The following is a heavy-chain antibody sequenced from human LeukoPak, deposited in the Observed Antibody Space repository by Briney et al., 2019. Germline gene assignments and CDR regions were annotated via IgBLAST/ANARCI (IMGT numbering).Heavy chain of an antibody. J-gene: IGHJ6*03. CDR2: IKQDGSEG. D-gene: IGHD2-8*01. Sequence: GGSLRLSCTTSGFTFSSYWMTWVRQAPGKGLEWVANIKQDGSEGYYVDSVEGRFTVSRDNGKNSLYLQMSSLRAEDTAMYYCATRYCTIDACRASSHHCMDVWGKGTTVIVSS. CDR3: ATRYCTIDACRASSHHCMDV. V-gene: IGHV3-7*01. CDR1: GFTFSSYW.